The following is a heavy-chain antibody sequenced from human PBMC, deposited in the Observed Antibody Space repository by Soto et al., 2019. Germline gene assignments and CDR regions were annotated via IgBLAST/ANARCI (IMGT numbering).Heavy chain of an antibody. V-gene: IGHV5-51*01. CDR1: GYSFTSYW. J-gene: IGHJ6*02. CDR2: IYPGDSDT. D-gene: IGHD6-13*01. CDR3: ARHSSSWSNYYYGMDV. Sequence: GESLKISCKGSGYSFTSYWIGWVRQMPGKGLGWMGIIYPGDSDTRYSPSFQGQVTISADKSISTAYLQWSSLKASDTAMYYCARHSSSWSNYYYGMDVWGQGTTVTVSS.